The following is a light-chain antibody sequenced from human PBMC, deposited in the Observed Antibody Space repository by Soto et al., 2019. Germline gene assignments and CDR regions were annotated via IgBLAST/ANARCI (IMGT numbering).Light chain of an antibody. Sequence: DIPLTQSPSFLSASVGDRVTITCRASQGIGSYLAWYQQKPGKAPKLLIYGASTLQSGVPSRFSGSGSGSEFTLTISSLQPDDFATYYCQPLMSYVFTFGPGTTVDVK. CDR2: GAS. CDR1: QGIGSY. J-gene: IGKJ3*01. CDR3: QPLMSYVFT. V-gene: IGKV1-9*01.